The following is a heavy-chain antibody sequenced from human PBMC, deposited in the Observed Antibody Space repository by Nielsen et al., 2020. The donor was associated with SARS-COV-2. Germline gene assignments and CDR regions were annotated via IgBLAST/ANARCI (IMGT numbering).Heavy chain of an antibody. CDR1: GASINSGIYY. CDR2: IYNRGGA. V-gene: IGHV4-31*03. CDR3: ARHQYREGLDWELKERVIFDY. J-gene: IGHJ4*02. Sequence: SETLSLTCSVSGASINSGIYYWSWVRQHSGKGLEWIGYIYNRGGAYYNPSLRTRVTISADTSKNQFSLRLTSVTAADTAVYYCARHQYREGLDWELKERVIFDYWGQGPLVTVSS. D-gene: IGHD1-7*01.